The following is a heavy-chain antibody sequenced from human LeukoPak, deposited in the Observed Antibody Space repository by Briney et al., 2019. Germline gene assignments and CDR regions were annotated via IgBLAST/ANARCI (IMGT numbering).Heavy chain of an antibody. Sequence: GGSLRLSCAASTFSFSNYEMNWVRQAPGQGLEWVSYISPTGYTIYYADSVKGRVTISRDSAKNSLYLQMSSLRAEDTAVYYCARVGYHGSGSFDYWGQGTLVTVSS. CDR2: ISPTGYTI. CDR3: ARVGYHGSGSFDY. D-gene: IGHD3-10*01. V-gene: IGHV3-48*03. J-gene: IGHJ4*02. CDR1: TFSFSNYE.